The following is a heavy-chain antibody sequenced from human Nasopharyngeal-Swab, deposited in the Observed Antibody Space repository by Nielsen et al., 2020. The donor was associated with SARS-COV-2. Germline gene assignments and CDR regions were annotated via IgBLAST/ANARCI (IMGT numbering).Heavy chain of an antibody. CDR3: ASPSTLDY. Sequence: GGSLRLSCAASGFTFSNYGMHWVRQAPGKGLEWVSYISSSSSTIYYADSVKGRFTISRDNAKNSLYLQINSLRAEDTAVYYCASPSTLDYWGQGTLVTVSS. V-gene: IGHV3-48*01. CDR1: GFTFSNYG. CDR2: ISSSSSTI. J-gene: IGHJ4*02.